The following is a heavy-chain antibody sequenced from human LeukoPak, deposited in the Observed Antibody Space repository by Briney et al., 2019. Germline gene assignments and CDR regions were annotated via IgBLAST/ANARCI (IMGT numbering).Heavy chain of an antibody. D-gene: IGHD3-3*01. CDR3: ARIDFPNYYYYYMDV. J-gene: IGHJ6*03. V-gene: IGHV3-30*02. CDR2: IQYDGSNQ. CDR1: GFTFSSYG. Sequence: GGSLRLSCAASGFTFSSYGMHWVRQAPGKGLEWVAYIQYDGSNQQYADSVKGRFTISRDNAKNSLYLQMNSLRAEDTAVYYCARIDFPNYYYYYMDVWGKGTTVTISS.